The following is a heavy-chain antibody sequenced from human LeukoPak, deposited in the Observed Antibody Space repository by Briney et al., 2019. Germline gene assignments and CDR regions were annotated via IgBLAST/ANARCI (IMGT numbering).Heavy chain of an antibody. V-gene: IGHV3-9*01. D-gene: IGHD5-18*01. CDR3: AREPRGYSYGSYGMDV. J-gene: IGHJ6*02. CDR1: GFTFDDYA. CDR2: ISWNSGSI. Sequence: GGSLRLSCAASGFTFDDYAMHWVRQAPGKGLEWVSGISWNSGSIGYADSVKGRFTISRDNAKNSLYLQMNSLRAEDTALYYCAREPRGYSYGSYGMDVWGQGTTVTVSS.